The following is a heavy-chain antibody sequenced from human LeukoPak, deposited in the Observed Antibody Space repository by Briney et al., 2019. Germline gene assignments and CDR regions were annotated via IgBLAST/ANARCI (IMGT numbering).Heavy chain of an antibody. Sequence: GGSLRLSCAASGFSFDDLGMTWVRQVPGKGLDWVAGINWNGASTGYADSVRGRFTISRVNAKNSPYLQMNSLRAEDTALYYCARAVCPTIKFCDSSYFMDVWGKGTTVNVS. CDR3: ARAVCPTIKFCDSSYFMDV. J-gene: IGHJ6*03. D-gene: IGHD5-24*01. CDR2: INWNGAST. CDR1: GFSFDDLG. V-gene: IGHV3-20*04.